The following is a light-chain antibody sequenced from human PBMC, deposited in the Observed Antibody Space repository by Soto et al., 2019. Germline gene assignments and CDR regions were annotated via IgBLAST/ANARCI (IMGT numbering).Light chain of an antibody. CDR3: QKYDNALHT. CDR2: AAS. Sequence: DIQKTQSPSSLSASVGDRVNITCRASQGINNYVAWYQQKPGKVPKLLIYAASALQAGVPSRFSGSGSGTDFTLTISSLQPEDVATYYCQKYDNALHTFGQGTKLEIK. J-gene: IGKJ2*01. CDR1: QGINNY. V-gene: IGKV1-27*01.